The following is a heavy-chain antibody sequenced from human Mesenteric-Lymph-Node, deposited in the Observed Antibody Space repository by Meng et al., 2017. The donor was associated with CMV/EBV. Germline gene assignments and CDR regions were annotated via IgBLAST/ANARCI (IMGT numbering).Heavy chain of an antibody. J-gene: IGHJ4*02. D-gene: IGHD4-11*01. CDR3: ARVERTDDSRYRPFDY. CDR1: GFTFSSYS. CDR2: ISSSSSTI. V-gene: IGHV3-48*04. Sequence: GESLKISCAASGFTFSSYSMNWVRQAPGKGLEWVSYISSSSSTIYYADSVKGRFTISRDNAKNSLSLQMNYPRVEDTGVYYCARVERTDDSRYRPFDYWGQGTLVTVSS.